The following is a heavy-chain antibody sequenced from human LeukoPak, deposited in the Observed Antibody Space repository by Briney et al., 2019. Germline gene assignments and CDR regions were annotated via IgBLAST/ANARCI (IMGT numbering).Heavy chain of an antibody. J-gene: IGHJ4*02. CDR2: IYYSGST. Sequence: SETLSLTCTVSGGSISSGGYYWSWIRQHPGKGLEWIGYIYYSGSTYYNPSLKSRVTISVDTSKNQFSLKLSSVTAADTAVYYCARDGAQGSFDYWSQGTLVTVSS. V-gene: IGHV4-31*03. D-gene: IGHD1-26*01. CDR3: ARDGAQGSFDY. CDR1: GGSISSGGYY.